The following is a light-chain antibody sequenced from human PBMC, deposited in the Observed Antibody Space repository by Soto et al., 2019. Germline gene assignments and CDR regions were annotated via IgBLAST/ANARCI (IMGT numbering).Light chain of an antibody. Sequence: ESVLTQSPGTVSWSPRERARVCFRAIQTVTSNYLAWYQQKPGQAPRLLIHGASRRATGIPDRFSGSGSGTDFTLTISRLEAEHFAVYYCQQYGSSFQNTFGQGTRLE. CDR2: GAS. CDR1: QTVTSNY. J-gene: IGKJ5*01. CDR3: QQYGSSFQNT. V-gene: IGKV3-20*01.